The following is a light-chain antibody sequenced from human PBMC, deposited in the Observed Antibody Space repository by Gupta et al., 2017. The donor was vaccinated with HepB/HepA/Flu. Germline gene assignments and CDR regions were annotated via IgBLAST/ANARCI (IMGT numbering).Light chain of an antibody. CDR2: DAT. Sequence: DIQMTQSPSSLSASVGDRVTITCQASQDINYYLIWYQHKPGKAPKLLIYDATNLETRVASRFTGSGSGTDFTLTISSLQPEDIATYYCQQYENLPYTFSQGTKLEMK. CDR1: QDINYY. V-gene: IGKV1-33*01. CDR3: QQYENLPYT. J-gene: IGKJ2*01.